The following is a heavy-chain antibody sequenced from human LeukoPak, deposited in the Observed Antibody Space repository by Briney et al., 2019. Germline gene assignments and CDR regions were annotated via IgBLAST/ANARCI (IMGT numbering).Heavy chain of an antibody. CDR1: GYVFNNYP. CDR3: ARGKDYFDY. V-gene: IGHV1-18*01. CDR2: ITTNNGHT. Sequence: GASVKVSCKTSGYVFNNYPNGWVRQAPGQGLEWLGWITTNNGHTKCAQNLQGGVTLTTDTSTSTAYMELTSLRFDDTAVYYCARGKDYFDYWGQGTLVTVSS. J-gene: IGHJ4*02.